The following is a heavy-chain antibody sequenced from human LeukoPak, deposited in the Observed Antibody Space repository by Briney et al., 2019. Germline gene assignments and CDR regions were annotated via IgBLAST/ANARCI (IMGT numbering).Heavy chain of an antibody. J-gene: IGHJ4*02. Sequence: KSSETLSLTCTVSGGSISSYYWSWIRQPPGKGLEWIGYIYYSGSTNYNPSLKSRVTISVDTSKNQFSLKLSSVTVADTAVYYCARHASSLWFGDDWGQGTLVTVSS. CDR1: GGSISSYY. CDR3: ARHASSLWFGDD. D-gene: IGHD3-10*01. CDR2: IYYSGST. V-gene: IGHV4-59*08.